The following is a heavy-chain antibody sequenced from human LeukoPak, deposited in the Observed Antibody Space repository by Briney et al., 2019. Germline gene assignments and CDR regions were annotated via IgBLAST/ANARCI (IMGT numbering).Heavy chain of an antibody. V-gene: IGHV4-39*01. CDR2: IYYSGST. Sequence: SETLSLTCTVPGGSISSSSYYWGWIRQPPGKGLEWIGSIYYSGSTYHNPSLKSRVTISVDTSKNQFSLKLSSVTAADTAVYYCVSVWYNNWFDPWGQGTLVTVSS. D-gene: IGHD6-19*01. J-gene: IGHJ5*02. CDR1: GGSISSSSYY. CDR3: VSVWYNNWFDP.